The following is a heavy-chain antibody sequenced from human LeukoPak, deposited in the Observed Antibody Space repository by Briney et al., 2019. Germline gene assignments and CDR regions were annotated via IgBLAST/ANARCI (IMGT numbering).Heavy chain of an antibody. J-gene: IGHJ1*01. CDR1: GDSISSGGYS. D-gene: IGHD3-9*01. V-gene: IGHV4-30-4*07. Sequence: SETLSLTCAVSGDSISSGGYSWRWIRQPRGKGLEWIGYIYYSGSTYYNPSLKSRVTISVDTSKNQFSLKLSSVTAADTAVYYCARVSLGRYYDILTGYYNGAEYFQHWGQGTLVTVSS. CDR2: IYYSGST. CDR3: ARVSLGRYYDILTGYYNGAEYFQH.